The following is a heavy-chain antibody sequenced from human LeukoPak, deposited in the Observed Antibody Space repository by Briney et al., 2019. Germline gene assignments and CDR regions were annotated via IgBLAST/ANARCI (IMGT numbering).Heavy chain of an antibody. CDR2: MNPNSGNT. Sequence: ASVKVSCKASGGTFSSYAISWVRQATGQGLEWMGWMNPNSGNTGYAQKFQGRVTMTRNTSISTAYMELSSLRSEDTAVYYCARQPLRERAVGATLKDAFDIWGQGTMVTVSS. CDR1: GGTFSSYA. V-gene: IGHV1-8*02. D-gene: IGHD1-26*01. CDR3: ARQPLRERAVGATLKDAFDI. J-gene: IGHJ3*02.